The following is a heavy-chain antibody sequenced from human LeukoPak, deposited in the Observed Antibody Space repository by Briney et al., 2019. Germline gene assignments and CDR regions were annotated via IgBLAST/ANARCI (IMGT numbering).Heavy chain of an antibody. V-gene: IGHV1-3*01. CDR3: ARRGYSSGWSEEFWFDP. Sequence: ASVKVSCKASGYTLTSYAMHWVRQAPGQRLEWMGWINAGNGNTKYSQKFQGRVTITRDTSASTAYMELSSLRSEDTAVYYCARRGYSSGWSEEFWFDPWGQGTLVTVSS. D-gene: IGHD6-19*01. J-gene: IGHJ5*02. CDR2: INAGNGNT. CDR1: GYTLTSYA.